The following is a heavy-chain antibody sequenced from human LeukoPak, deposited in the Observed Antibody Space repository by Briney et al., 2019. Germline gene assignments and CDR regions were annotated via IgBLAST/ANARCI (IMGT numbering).Heavy chain of an antibody. Sequence: SETLSLTCAVYGGSFSRYYWSWIRQPPGKGLEWIGEINHSGSTNYNPSLKSRVTISVDTSKNQFSLKLSSVTAADTAVYYCARVPYGDYPLDYWGQGTLVTVSS. J-gene: IGHJ4*02. CDR2: INHSGST. V-gene: IGHV4-34*01. D-gene: IGHD4-17*01. CDR1: GGSFSRYY. CDR3: ARVPYGDYPLDY.